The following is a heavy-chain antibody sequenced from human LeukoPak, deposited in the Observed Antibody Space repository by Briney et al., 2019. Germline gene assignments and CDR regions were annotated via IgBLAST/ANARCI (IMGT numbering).Heavy chain of an antibody. V-gene: IGHV1-2*02. CDR3: ARAYYGDYSFDI. CDR2: INPNSGGT. D-gene: IGHD4-17*01. CDR1: GYTFTGYY. J-gene: IGHJ3*02. Sequence: GASVKVSCKASGYTFTGYYMHWVRQAPGKGLEWMGWINPNSGGTNYAQKFQGRATMTRDTSISTAYMELSRLRSDDTVVYYCARAYYGDYSFDIWGQGTMVTVSS.